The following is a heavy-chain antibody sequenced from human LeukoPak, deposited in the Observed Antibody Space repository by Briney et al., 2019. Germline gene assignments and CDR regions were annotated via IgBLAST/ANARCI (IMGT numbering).Heavy chain of an antibody. Sequence: GASVKVSCKASGYTFTGYYMHWVRQAPGQGLEWMGWINPNSGGTNYAQKFQGWVTMTRDTSISTAYMELSRLRSDDTAVYYCAASSSSSWHTTLDYWGQGTLVTVSS. V-gene: IGHV1-2*04. CDR2: INPNSGGT. D-gene: IGHD6-13*01. J-gene: IGHJ4*02. CDR1: GYTFTGYY. CDR3: AASSSSSWHTTLDY.